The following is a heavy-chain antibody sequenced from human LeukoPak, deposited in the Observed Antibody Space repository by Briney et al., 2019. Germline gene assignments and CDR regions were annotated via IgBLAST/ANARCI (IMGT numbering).Heavy chain of an antibody. Sequence: PAVNLTLTCSAAAFSSYAYSRTRHGQAQGMEWMGRIIPIFGTANYAQKFQGRVTITADKSTGTAYMELSSLRSVDTAVYYCGFIAVAGNFEYGGQGTLASVSS. CDR2: IIPIFGTA. J-gene: IGHJ4*02. CDR3: GFIAVAGNFEY. D-gene: IGHD6-19*01. CDR1: AAAFSSYA. V-gene: IGHV1-69*06.